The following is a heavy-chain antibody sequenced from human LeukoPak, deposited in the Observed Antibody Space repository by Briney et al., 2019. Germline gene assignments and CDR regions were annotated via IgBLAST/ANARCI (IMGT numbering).Heavy chain of an antibody. CDR1: GFTFSSYN. V-gene: IGHV3-48*04. Sequence: GGSLRLSCAASGFTFSSYNINWVRQAPGKGLEWVSYISSSRRTLSYADSVKGRFTISRDNAKNSLYLQMNSLRAEDTAVYYCARRGSIVGATTFDYWGQGTLVTVSS. J-gene: IGHJ4*02. CDR3: ARRGSIVGATTFDY. D-gene: IGHD1-26*01. CDR2: ISSSRRTL.